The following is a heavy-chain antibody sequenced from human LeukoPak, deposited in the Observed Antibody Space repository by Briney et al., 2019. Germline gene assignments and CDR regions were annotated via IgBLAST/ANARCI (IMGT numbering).Heavy chain of an antibody. CDR2: IKQDGSEK. V-gene: IGHV3-7*01. Sequence: GGSLRLSCAASGFTFSSYWMSWVRQAPGKGLEWVANIKQDGSEKYYVDSVKGRFTISRDNAKNSLYLQMNSLRAEDTAVYYCARSLWFGELCYFDYWGQGTLSPSPQ. CDR1: GFTFSSYW. CDR3: ARSLWFGELCYFDY. J-gene: IGHJ4*02. D-gene: IGHD3-10*01.